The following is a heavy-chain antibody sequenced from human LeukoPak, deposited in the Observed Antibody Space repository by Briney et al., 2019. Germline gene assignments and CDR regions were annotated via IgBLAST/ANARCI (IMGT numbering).Heavy chain of an antibody. Sequence: VASVKVSCKASGFTFTSSAVQWVRQARGQRLEWIGWIVVGSGNTNYAQKFQERVTITRDMSTSTVYMELSSLRSEDTAVYYCAASYYYGSGRSTWAFDYWGQGTLVTVSS. CDR3: AASYYYGSGRSTWAFDY. CDR1: GFTFTSSA. V-gene: IGHV1-58*01. J-gene: IGHJ4*02. D-gene: IGHD3-10*01. CDR2: IVVGSGNT.